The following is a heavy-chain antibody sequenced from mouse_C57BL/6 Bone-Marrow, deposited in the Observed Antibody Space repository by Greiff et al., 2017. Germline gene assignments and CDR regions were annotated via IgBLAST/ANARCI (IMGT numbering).Heavy chain of an antibody. Sequence: EVQLVEPGPGLVKPSQSLSLTCSVTGYSITSGYYWNWIRQFPGNKLEWMGYISYDGSNNYNPSLKNRISITRDTSTNQFFLKLNCVTTEDTATYYWAREVQLRLRHAMDYWGQGTSVTVSS. CDR2: ISYDGSN. J-gene: IGHJ4*01. CDR3: AREVQLRLRHAMDY. V-gene: IGHV3-6*01. D-gene: IGHD3-2*02. CDR1: GYSITSGYY.